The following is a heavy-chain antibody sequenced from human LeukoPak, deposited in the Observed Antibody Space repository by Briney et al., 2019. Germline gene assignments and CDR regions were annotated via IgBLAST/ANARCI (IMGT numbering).Heavy chain of an antibody. J-gene: IGHJ4*02. V-gene: IGHV3-11*04. Sequence: GGSLRLSCAASGFTFSDYYMSWSLQDPGEGLEEFSYISYSGTIYYADSVKGRFTISRDNAKNSLYLQMNSMRAEDTAVYYCARDIEAPGLFFDYWGQGTLVTVSS. CDR2: ISYSGTI. CDR1: GFTFSDYY. D-gene: IGHD6-13*01. CDR3: ARDIEAPGLFFDY.